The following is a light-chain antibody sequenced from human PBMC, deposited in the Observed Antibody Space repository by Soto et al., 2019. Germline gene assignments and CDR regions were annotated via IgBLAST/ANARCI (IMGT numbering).Light chain of an antibody. CDR2: GAS. CDR1: QGVNRYY. Sequence: EVVMTQSPATLSVSPGERATLSCRASQGVNRYYLAWYQQKPGQAPRLLIYGASTRATGIPDRFSGSGSGTDFTLTISRLEPEDFAVYYCQQYSSSPLTFGGGTKV. V-gene: IGKV3-20*01. J-gene: IGKJ4*01. CDR3: QQYSSSPLT.